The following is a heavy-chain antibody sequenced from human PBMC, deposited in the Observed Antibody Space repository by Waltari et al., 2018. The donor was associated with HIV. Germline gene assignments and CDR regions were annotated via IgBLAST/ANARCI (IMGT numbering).Heavy chain of an antibody. J-gene: IGHJ4*02. Sequence: QVQLVASGGGVVQPGRSLRLSCAASGFSLSSEAMHWVRQAPGKGLEWVAAISYDGRNKFYADSVKGRFTISRDNSKNTVYVEMSSLSPEDTAVYFCARDAAPPEYWGQGTLVTVSS. V-gene: IGHV3-30*04. CDR3: ARDAAPPEY. CDR2: ISYDGRNK. CDR1: GFSLSSEA.